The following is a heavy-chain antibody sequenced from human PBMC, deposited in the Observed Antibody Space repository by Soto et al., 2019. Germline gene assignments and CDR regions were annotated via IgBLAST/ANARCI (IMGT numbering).Heavy chain of an antibody. J-gene: IGHJ5*02. V-gene: IGHV1-2*02. CDR2: ISPKSGGT. D-gene: IGHD1-26*01. CDR3: ARGPIMGGTNDWFDP. CDR1: GYTFTDYY. Sequence: QVQLAQSGAEVKKPWASVKVSCKASGYTFTDYYIHWVRQAPGQGLEWMGWISPKSGGTNFAQNFQGRVTMSRDTSMRPVSMELSRLTSDDTAVYYCARGPIMGGTNDWFDPWGQGTLVTVSS.